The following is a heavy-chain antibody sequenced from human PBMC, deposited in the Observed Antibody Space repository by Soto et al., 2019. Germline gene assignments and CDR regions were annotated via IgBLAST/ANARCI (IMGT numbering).Heavy chain of an antibody. V-gene: IGHV3-7*01. J-gene: IGHJ1*01. CDR3: ARVVLGFQH. Sequence: GVSLRLSCAASGCTFSGYWMSWVRQAPGKGLEWVANIKQDGSEKYYVDSVKGRFTISRDNAKNSLYLQMNSLRAEDTAVYYCARVVLGFQHWGQGTLVTVSS. CDR1: GCTFSGYW. D-gene: IGHD7-27*01. CDR2: IKQDGSEK.